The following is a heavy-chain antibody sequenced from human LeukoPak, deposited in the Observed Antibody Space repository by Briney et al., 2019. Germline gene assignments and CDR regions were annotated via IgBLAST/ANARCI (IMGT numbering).Heavy chain of an antibody. D-gene: IGHD6-19*01. CDR2: ISGSGGST. J-gene: IGHJ4*02. V-gene: IGHV3-23*01. CDR3: AKDRYSSGYVSGDY. Sequence: GGSLRLSCAASGFTISSYAMSWVRQAPGKGLEWVSTISGSGGSTYYADSVKGRFTISRDNSKNTLYLQMTSLRAEDTAVYYCAKDRYSSGYVSGDYWGQGTLVTVSS. CDR1: GFTISSYA.